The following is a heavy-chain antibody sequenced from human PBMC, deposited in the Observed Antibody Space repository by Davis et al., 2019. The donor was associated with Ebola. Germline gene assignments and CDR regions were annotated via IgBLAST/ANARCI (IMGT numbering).Heavy chain of an antibody. CDR1: GFTFTRDW. V-gene: IGHV3-7*03. Sequence: PGGSLRLSYAASGFTFTRDWMTWVRQAPGKGLGWVANIKQDGSEKYYLDSVKGRFTISRDNAKNSLYLQMNSLRAEDTAVYYCARDGVPAAHDYWGQGTLVTVSS. CDR2: IKQDGSEK. CDR3: ARDGVPAAHDY. J-gene: IGHJ4*02. D-gene: IGHD2-2*01.